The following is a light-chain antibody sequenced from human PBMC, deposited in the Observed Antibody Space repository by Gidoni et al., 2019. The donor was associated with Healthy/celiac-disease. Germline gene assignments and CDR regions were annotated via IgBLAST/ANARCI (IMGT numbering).Light chain of an antibody. CDR3: QQYGSSPPFT. V-gene: IGKV3-20*01. Sequence: EIVLTQSPGTLSLSPGERATLSCRASQSVSSSYLAWYQQKPGQAPRLLIYGGSSRATGIPDRFSGSGSGTDFTLTISRLEPEDFAVYYCQQYGSSPPFTFXPXTKVDIK. J-gene: IGKJ3*01. CDR2: GGS. CDR1: QSVSSSY.